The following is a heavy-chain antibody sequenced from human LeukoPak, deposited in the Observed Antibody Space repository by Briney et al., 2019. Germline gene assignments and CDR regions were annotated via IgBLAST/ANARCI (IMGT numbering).Heavy chain of an antibody. Sequence: SETLSLTCAVYGGSFSGYYWSWIRQPPGKGLEWIGEINHSGSTNYNPSLKSRVTISVDTSKNQFSLKLSSVTAADTAVYYCATAPPTVLIFRHNNWFDPWGQGTLVTVSS. D-gene: IGHD3/OR15-3a*01. V-gene: IGHV4-34*01. CDR3: ATAPPTVLIFRHNNWFDP. J-gene: IGHJ5*02. CDR2: INHSGST. CDR1: GGSFSGYY.